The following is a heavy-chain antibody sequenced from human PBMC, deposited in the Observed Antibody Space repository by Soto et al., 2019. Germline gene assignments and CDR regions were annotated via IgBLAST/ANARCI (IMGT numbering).Heavy chain of an antibody. J-gene: IGHJ6*02. D-gene: IGHD1-26*01. V-gene: IGHV4-59*01. Sequence: PXETLSLTCAVSGRSISSYYWSWIRQPPGRGLEWIGYIYYSGSTNYNPSLKSRVTISVDTSKNQFSLKLSSVTAADTAVYYCAREGVKGSRGNYYYYYGMDAWGQGTTVTVSS. CDR3: AREGVKGSRGNYYYYYGMDA. CDR2: IYYSGST. CDR1: GRSISSYY.